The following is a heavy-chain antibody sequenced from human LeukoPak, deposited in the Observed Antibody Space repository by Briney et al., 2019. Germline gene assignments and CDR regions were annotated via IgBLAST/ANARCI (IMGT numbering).Heavy chain of an antibody. CDR1: GYSFTSYW. CDR2: IYPGDSDT. D-gene: IGHD3-9*01. J-gene: IGHJ4*02. Sequence: ESLKISCKGSGYSFTSYWIGWVRQMPGKGLKWMGIIYPGDSDTRYSPSFQGQVTISADKSISTAYLQWSSLKASDTAMYFFTQKTAYEILTGYPDYWGQGTLVTVSS. V-gene: IGHV5-51*01. CDR3: TQKTAYEILTGYPDY.